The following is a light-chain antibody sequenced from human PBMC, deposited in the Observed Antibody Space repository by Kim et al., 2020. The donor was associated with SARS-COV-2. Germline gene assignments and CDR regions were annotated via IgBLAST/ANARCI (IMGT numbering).Light chain of an antibody. J-gene: IGKJ2*01. V-gene: IGKV1-5*03. CDR2: KAS. CDR1: QSVNRW. Sequence: SASVGDRVILTCRACQSVNRWLAWYHQKPGKAHRLLMYKASNLASWVPSRFSASGSETEFTLAISSLQPDDFASYFCQQYIRYPYTFGQGTKLEI. CDR3: QQYIRYPYT.